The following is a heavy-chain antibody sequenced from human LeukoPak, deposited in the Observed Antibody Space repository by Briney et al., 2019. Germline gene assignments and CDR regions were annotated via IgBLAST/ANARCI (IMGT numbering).Heavy chain of an antibody. D-gene: IGHD3-22*01. V-gene: IGHV3-23*01. CDR1: GFTFSNAW. Sequence: GGSLRLSCAASGFTFSNAWMSWVRQAPGKGLEWVSAISGSGGNTYYADSVKGRFTISRDNSKNTLYLQMSSLRADDTAVYYCVKSQGYYYDTTAFQVHGFDIWGQGTMVTVSS. CDR3: VKSQGYYYDTTAFQVHGFDI. J-gene: IGHJ3*02. CDR2: ISGSGGNT.